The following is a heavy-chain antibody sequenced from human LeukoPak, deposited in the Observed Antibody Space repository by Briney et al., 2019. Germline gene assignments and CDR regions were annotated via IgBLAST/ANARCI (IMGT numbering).Heavy chain of an antibody. Sequence: SETLSLTCTVSGGSISSYYWSWIQQPPGKGLEWIGYIYYSGSTNYNPSLKSRVTISVDTSKNQFSLKLSSVTAADTAVYYCARDPYHYYYYGMDVWGQGTTVTVSS. J-gene: IGHJ6*02. CDR3: ARDPYHYYYYGMDV. CDR1: GGSISSYY. CDR2: IYYSGST. V-gene: IGHV4-59*12.